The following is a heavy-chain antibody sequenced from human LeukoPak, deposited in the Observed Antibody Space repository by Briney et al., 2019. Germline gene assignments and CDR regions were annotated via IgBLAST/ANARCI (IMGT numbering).Heavy chain of an antibody. J-gene: IGHJ4*02. Sequence: GGSLRLSCAASGFTFSSYWMTWVRQAPGKGLEWVASIRQDGNEKYYVDSVKGRFTFSRDNAKNSLYLQMNTLRAEDTAVYYCARDPLTGNYYGGGYWGQGTLVTVSS. CDR2: IRQDGNEK. CDR3: ARDPLTGNYYGGGY. CDR1: GFTFSSYW. V-gene: IGHV3-7*01. D-gene: IGHD7-27*01.